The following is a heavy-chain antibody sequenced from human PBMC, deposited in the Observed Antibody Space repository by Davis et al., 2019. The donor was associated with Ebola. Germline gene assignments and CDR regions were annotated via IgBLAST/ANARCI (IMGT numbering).Heavy chain of an antibody. Sequence: PGGSLRLSCAASGVTFSRFGMHWVRQAPGKGLEWVALISSDGSETYYADSVKGRFTISRDNSKNTLYLQIDSLRPEDTDVYFCAKDTDYGNVYYYSGMDVWGQGTTVTVSS. CDR3: AKDTDYGNVYYYSGMDV. J-gene: IGHJ6*02. CDR2: ISSDGSET. D-gene: IGHD4-11*01. V-gene: IGHV3-30*18. CDR1: GVTFSRFG.